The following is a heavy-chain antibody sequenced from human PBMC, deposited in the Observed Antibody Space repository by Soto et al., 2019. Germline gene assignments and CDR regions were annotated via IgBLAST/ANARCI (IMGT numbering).Heavy chain of an antibody. CDR1: CGSISSSSYY. Sequence: SETLSLTCTVSCGSISSSSYYWGWIRQPPGKGLEWIGSIYYSGSTYYNPSLKSRVTISVDTSKNQFSLKLSSVTAADTAVYYCARLPVSGDSNVNFYYYYYMDVWGKGTTVTVSS. D-gene: IGHD2-21*02. J-gene: IGHJ6*03. CDR2: IYYSGST. V-gene: IGHV4-39*01. CDR3: ARLPVSGDSNVNFYYYYYMDV.